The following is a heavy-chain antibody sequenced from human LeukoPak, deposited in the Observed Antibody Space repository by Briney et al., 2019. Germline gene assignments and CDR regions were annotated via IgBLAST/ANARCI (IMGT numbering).Heavy chain of an antibody. J-gene: IGHJ4*02. D-gene: IGHD5-18*01. Sequence: GGSLRLSCAASGFTFSSYWMSWVRQAPGKGLEWVANIKQDGSEKYSVDSVKGRFTISRDNARRSLFLQMNSLRAEDTAVYYCARRASTERGHSYGLDYWGQGTLVTVSS. CDR1: GFTFSSYW. CDR3: ARRASTERGHSYGLDY. CDR2: IKQDGSEK. V-gene: IGHV3-7*01.